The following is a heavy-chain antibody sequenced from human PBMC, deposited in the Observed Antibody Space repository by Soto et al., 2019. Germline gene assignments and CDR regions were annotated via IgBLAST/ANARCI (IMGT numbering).Heavy chain of an antibody. CDR1: GGSISSYY. J-gene: IGHJ6*03. CDR3: ARGDSNYVYYMDV. V-gene: IGHV4-59*01. Sequence: QVQLQESGPGLVKPSETLSLTCTVSGGSISSYYWSWIRQPPGKGLEWIGYIYYSGSTNYNPSLKSRVTISVDTSKNQCSLKLSSVTAADTAVYYCARGDSNYVYYMDVWGKGTTVTVSS. D-gene: IGHD4-4*01. CDR2: IYYSGST.